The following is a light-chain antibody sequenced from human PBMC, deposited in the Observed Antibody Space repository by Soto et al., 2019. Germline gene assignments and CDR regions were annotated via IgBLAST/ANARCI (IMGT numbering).Light chain of an antibody. CDR1: SGSVSTSYY. J-gene: IGLJ3*02. CDR3: VLYMGSGISV. Sequence: QTVVTQEPSFSVSPGRTVTLTCGLSSGSVSTSYYPSWYQQTPGQAPRTLIYSTNTRSSGVTDRFSGAILGNKAALTITGAQADDDSDYYCVLYMGSGISVFGGGTKVTVL. V-gene: IGLV8-61*01. CDR2: STN.